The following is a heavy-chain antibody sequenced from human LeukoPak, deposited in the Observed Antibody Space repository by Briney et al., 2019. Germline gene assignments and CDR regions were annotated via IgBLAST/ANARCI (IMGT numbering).Heavy chain of an antibody. CDR2: IGTAGDT. Sequence: GGSLRLSCAASGFTFSSYDMHWVRQGTGKGLEWVSAIGTAGDTYYPGSVKGRFTISRENAKNSLYLQMNSLRAEDTAVYYCAKEGYCSSTSCYTLYYYYYGMDVWGQGTTVTVSS. D-gene: IGHD2-2*02. V-gene: IGHV3-13*01. CDR3: AKEGYCSSTSCYTLYYYYYGMDV. J-gene: IGHJ6*02. CDR1: GFTFSSYD.